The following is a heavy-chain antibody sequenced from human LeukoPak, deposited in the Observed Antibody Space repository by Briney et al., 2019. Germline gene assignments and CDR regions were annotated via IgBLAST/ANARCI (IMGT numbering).Heavy chain of an antibody. CDR1: GYTFTGYY. J-gene: IGHJ6*04. CDR2: INPNSGGT. CDR3: ARDSKGTESGDYYYGMDV. Sequence: GASVKVSCKASGYTFTGYYMHWVRQAPGQGLEWMGWINPNSGGTNYAQKFQGWVTMTRDTSISTAYMELSRLRPDDTAVYYCARDSKGTESGDYYYGMDVWGKGTTVTVSS. V-gene: IGHV1-2*04. D-gene: IGHD7-27*01.